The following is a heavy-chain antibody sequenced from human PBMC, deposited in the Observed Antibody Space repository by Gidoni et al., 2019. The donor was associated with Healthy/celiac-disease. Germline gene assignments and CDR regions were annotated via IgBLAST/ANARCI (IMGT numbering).Heavy chain of an antibody. Sequence: QVQLVQSGAEVKKPGASVKVSCKASGYTFTGYYMHWVRQAPGQGLEWMGWINPNSGGTNYAQKLQGRVTMTRDTSIRTAYMELSRLRSDDTAVYYCASIDFYYDSSGYYPSSHFDYWGQGTLVTVSS. J-gene: IGHJ4*02. D-gene: IGHD3-22*01. V-gene: IGHV1-2*02. CDR3: ASIDFYYDSSGYYPSSHFDY. CDR1: GYTFTGYY. CDR2: INPNSGGT.